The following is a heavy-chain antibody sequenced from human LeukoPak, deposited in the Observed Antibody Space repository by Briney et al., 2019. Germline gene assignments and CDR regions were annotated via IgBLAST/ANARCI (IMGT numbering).Heavy chain of an antibody. V-gene: IGHV4-59*01. J-gene: IGHJ4*02. CDR3: AGAYRDYEYVWGSYPARSLDY. CDR2: IYYSGST. Sequence: SETLSLTCTVSGSSISSYYWSWIRQPPGKGLEWIGYIYYSGSTNYNPSLKSRVTISVDTSKNQFSLKLSSVTAADTAVYYCAGAYRDYEYVWGSYPARSLDYWGQGTLVTVSS. D-gene: IGHD3-16*02. CDR1: GSSISSYY.